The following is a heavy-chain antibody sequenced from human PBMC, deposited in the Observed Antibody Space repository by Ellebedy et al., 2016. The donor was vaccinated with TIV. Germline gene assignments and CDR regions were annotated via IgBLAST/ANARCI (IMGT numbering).Heavy chain of an antibody. D-gene: IGHD3-9*01. CDR3: ASRGYDILTGWDPNAFDI. J-gene: IGHJ3*02. CDR1: GYTFTSYG. CDR2: ISAYNGNT. V-gene: IGHV1-18*01. Sequence: AASVKVSCKASGYTFTSYGIIWVRQAPGQGLEWMGWISAYNGNTNYAQKLQGRVTMTTDTSTSTAYMELRRLRSDDTAMYYCASRGYDILTGWDPNAFDIWGQGTMVIVSS.